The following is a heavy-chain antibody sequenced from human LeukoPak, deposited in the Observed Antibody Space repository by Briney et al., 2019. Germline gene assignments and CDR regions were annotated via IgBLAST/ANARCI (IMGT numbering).Heavy chain of an antibody. CDR2: IYTSGST. D-gene: IGHD5-18*01. CDR1: GDSISSFY. V-gene: IGHV4-4*07. Sequence: ASETLSLTCTVSGDSISSFYWSWIRQPAGKGLHWIGRIYTSGSTNYNPSLKSRVTMSVDTSKNQFSLKLTSVTAADTAVYYCARDGTAMISFDYWGQGTLVTASS. CDR3: ARDGTAMISFDY. J-gene: IGHJ4*02.